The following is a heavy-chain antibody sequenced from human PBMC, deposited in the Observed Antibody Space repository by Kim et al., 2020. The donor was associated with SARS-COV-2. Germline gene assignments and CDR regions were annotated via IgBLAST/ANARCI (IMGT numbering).Heavy chain of an antibody. CDR3: VKPVFGEVIPDAFDV. V-gene: IGHV3-9*01. J-gene: IGHJ3*01. CDR1: GFTFGNSA. D-gene: IGHD3-3*01. Sequence: GGSLRLSCATSGFTFGNSAMHWVRQAPGKGPEWVSGITWNSGFVGYGESVKGRFTISRDNANDSLYLDMHSLRPEDTALYYCVKPVFGEVIPDAFDVWG. CDR2: ITWNSGFV.